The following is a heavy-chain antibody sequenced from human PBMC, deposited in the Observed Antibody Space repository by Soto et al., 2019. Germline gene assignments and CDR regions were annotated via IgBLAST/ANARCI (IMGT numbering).Heavy chain of an antibody. J-gene: IGHJ5*02. D-gene: IGHD3-3*01. V-gene: IGHV3-48*01. Sequence: GGSLRLSCAASGFTFSSYSMNWVRQAPGKGLEWVSYISSSSSTIYYADSVKGRFTISRDNAKNSLYLQMNSLRAEDTAVYYCARDWVYYDFWSGFPGAWFDPWGQGTLVTVSS. CDR3: ARDWVYYDFWSGFPGAWFDP. CDR2: ISSSSSTI. CDR1: GFTFSSYS.